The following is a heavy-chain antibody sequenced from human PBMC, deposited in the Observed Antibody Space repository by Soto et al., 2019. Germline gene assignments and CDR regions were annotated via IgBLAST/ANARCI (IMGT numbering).Heavy chain of an antibody. D-gene: IGHD5-12*01. J-gene: IGHJ5*02. Sequence: PGGSLRLSCAASGFTFGIYAMSWVRQAPGTGLEWVSAISGTADNTYYADSVKGRLTISRDNSKNTLYLQLNSLRAEDTAVYYCAKNGYGSDVLWWFGPWGQGTLVTVSS. CDR3: AKNGYGSDVLWWFGP. CDR1: GFTFGIYA. CDR2: ISGTADNT. V-gene: IGHV3-23*01.